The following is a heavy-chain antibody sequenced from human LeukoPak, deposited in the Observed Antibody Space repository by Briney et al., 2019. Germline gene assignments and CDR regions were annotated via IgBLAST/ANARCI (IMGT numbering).Heavy chain of an antibody. D-gene: IGHD6-13*01. CDR2: IKQDGTEK. CDR1: GFTVSEFW. Sequence: GGSLRLSCAASGFTVSEFWMSWVRQAPGKGLEWVANIKQDGTEKNYVDSVKGRLTTSRDNAKNSLFLQMNSLRVEDTAVYYCARVSAAGSGFRDLWGRGTLVLVSA. V-gene: IGHV3-7*01. J-gene: IGHJ2*01. CDR3: ARVSAAGSGFRDL.